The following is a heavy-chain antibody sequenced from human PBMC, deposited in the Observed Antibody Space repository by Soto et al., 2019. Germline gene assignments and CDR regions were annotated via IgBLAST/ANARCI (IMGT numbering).Heavy chain of an antibody. Sequence: GASVKVSCKASGYTFTSYGISWVRQAPGQGLEWMGWISAYNGNTNYAQKLQGRVTMTTDTSTSTAYMELRSLRSDDTAVYYCARVGTVTTVYGWFDPWGQGTLVTVSS. J-gene: IGHJ5*02. CDR1: GYTFTSYG. CDR3: ARVGTVTTVYGWFDP. CDR2: ISAYNGNT. V-gene: IGHV1-18*01. D-gene: IGHD4-17*01.